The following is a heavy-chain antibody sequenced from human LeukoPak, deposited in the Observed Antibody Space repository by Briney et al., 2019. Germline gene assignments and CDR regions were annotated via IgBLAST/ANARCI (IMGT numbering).Heavy chain of an antibody. CDR2: IYYSGST. CDR3: ARGWDTGYSYYGMDV. V-gene: IGHV4-59*01. Sequence: SETLSLTCTVSGGSISSYYWSWIRQPPGKGLEWIGYIYYSGSTNCNPSLKSRVTISVDTSKNQFSLKLSSVTAADTAVYYCARGWDTGYSYYGMDVWGPGTTVTVSS. CDR1: GGSISSYY. J-gene: IGHJ6*02. D-gene: IGHD5-18*01.